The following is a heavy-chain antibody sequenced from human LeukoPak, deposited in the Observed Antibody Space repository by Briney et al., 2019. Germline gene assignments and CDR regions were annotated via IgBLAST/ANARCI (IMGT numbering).Heavy chain of an antibody. CDR3: STHPTSGF. CDR1: GFTFNKAW. V-gene: IGHV3-15*07. Sequence: GGSLRLSCAASGFTFNKAWMNWVRQAPGKGLEWVGRIKSKTDGGTTDYAASVKGRFTISRDDSENTVYLQMNSLQTEDTAVYFCSTHPTSGFWGQGTLVTVSS. D-gene: IGHD5-12*01. CDR2: IKSKTDGGTT. J-gene: IGHJ4*02.